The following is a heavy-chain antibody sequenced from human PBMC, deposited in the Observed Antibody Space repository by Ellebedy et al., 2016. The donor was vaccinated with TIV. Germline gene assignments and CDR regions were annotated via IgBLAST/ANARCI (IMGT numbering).Heavy chain of an antibody. Sequence: MPGGSLRLSCGVSGDSISSTNWWTWVRQPPGKGLEWIGQVYPSGTTMYNPSLKGRFTMSVDKSKNQFSLILNSVTAADTAVYFCARTPYCSGSSCFLDGMDVWGQGTTVTVSS. CDR2: VYPSGTT. V-gene: IGHV4-4*01. J-gene: IGHJ6*02. D-gene: IGHD2-2*01. CDR1: GDSISSTNW. CDR3: ARTPYCSGSSCFLDGMDV.